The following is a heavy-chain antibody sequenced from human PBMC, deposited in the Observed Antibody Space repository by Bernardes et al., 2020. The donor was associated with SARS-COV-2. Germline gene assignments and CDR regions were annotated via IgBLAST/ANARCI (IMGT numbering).Heavy chain of an antibody. V-gene: IGHV4-4*07. D-gene: IGHD3-10*01. CDR3: ARGPVSWFGESNAFDI. CDR1: GGSISCYY. Sequence: SESLSLTCTVSGGSISCYYWSWIRQPAGKGLEWIGRIYTSGSPNYNPSLKSRVTMSVDTSKNQFSLKLSSVTAADTAVYYCARGPVSWFGESNAFDIWGQGTMVTVSS. CDR2: IYTSGSP. J-gene: IGHJ3*02.